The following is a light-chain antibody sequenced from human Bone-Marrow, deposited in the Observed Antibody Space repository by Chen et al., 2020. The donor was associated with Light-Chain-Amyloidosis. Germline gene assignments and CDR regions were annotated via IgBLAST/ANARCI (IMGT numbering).Light chain of an antibody. CDR1: QSITSN. V-gene: IGKV3-15*01. J-gene: IGKJ2*01. Sequence: EIVMTQSPATLSVSPGERATLSCRASQSITSNLAWYQQKPGQAPRLLIYDASTRAAGIPARFSGGGSGTEFTLTISSLQSEDVAVYYCQQYNNWPLYTLGHGTNLEIK. CDR3: QQYNNWPLYT. CDR2: DAS.